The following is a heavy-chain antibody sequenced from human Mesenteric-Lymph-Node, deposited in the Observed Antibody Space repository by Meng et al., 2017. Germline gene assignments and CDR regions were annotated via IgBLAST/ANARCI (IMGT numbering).Heavy chain of an antibody. D-gene: IGHD2-8*02. J-gene: IGHJ4*02. CDR2: IYYSGST. CDR1: GYSISISNW. V-gene: IGHV4-28*01. Sequence: HGQLRESGPGLVKPSDTRSLTRVVSGYSISISNWWGWIRQPLGKGLEWIGYIYYSGSTYYNPSLKSRVTMSVDTSKNQFSLKLSSVTAVDTAVYYCARRPTGIDYWGQGTLVTVSS. CDR3: ARRPTGIDY.